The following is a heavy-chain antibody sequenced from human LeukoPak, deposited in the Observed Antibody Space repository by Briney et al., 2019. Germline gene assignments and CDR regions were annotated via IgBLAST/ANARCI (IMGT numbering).Heavy chain of an antibody. CDR2: IRADAVTT. D-gene: IGHD5-24*01. CDR1: GFIFSHHG. Sequence: GGSLRLSCATSGFIFSHHGMNWVRQAPGKGLEWVSGIRADAVTTYSADSVKGRFIISRDNSKNTVYLQMNSLSAEDAAVYYCVKDDGWVQYASWGQGTLVTVSS. V-gene: IGHV3-23*01. CDR3: VKDDGWVQYAS. J-gene: IGHJ4*02.